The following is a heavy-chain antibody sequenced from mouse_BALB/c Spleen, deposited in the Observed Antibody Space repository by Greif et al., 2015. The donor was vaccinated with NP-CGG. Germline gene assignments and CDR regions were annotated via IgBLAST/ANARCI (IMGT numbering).Heavy chain of an antibody. D-gene: IGHD2-3*01. CDR1: GYTFTSYW. Sequence: VQLQQSGAELVKPGASVKLSCKASGYTFTSYWMHWVKQRPGQGLEWIGEVNPSNGRTNYSEKFKSKATLTVDKSSSTAYMQLSSLTSEDSAVYYCAIYDGYYYYAMDYWGQGTSVTVSS. CDR3: AIYDGYYYYAMDY. J-gene: IGHJ4*01. V-gene: IGHV1S81*02. CDR2: VNPSNGRT.